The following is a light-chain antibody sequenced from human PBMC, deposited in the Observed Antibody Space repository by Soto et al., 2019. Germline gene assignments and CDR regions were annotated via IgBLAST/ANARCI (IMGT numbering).Light chain of an antibody. CDR3: ASYAGSNLDV. Sequence: QSALTQPPSASGSPGQSVTISCTGTSSDIGNYNYVSWYQQHPGKAPKLMIYDVTKRPSGVSDRFSGSKSGNTASLTISGLQPDDEAEYYCASYAGSNLDVFGAGTKLTVL. V-gene: IGLV2-8*01. J-gene: IGLJ2*01. CDR2: DVT. CDR1: SSDIGNYNY.